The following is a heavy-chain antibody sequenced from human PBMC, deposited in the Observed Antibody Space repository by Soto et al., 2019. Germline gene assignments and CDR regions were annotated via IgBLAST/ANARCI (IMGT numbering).Heavy chain of an antibody. V-gene: IGHV3-9*01. CDR1: GFTFDDYA. CDR3: AKGKTHDIAAAGVIDY. J-gene: IGHJ4*02. D-gene: IGHD6-13*01. CDR2: FSWNSGSI. Sequence: GGSLRLSCAASGFTFDDYAMHWVRQAPGKGLEWVSTFSWNSGSIGYADSVKGRFTISRDNAKNSLYLQMNSLRAEDTALYYCAKGKTHDIAAAGVIDYWGQGTLVTVSS.